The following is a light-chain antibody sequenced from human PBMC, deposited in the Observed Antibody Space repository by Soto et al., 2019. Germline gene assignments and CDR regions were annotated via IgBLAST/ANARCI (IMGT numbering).Light chain of an antibody. CDR1: QSVSGSY. J-gene: IGKJ5*01. CDR2: DAS. V-gene: IGKV3D-20*02. Sequence: EIVLTQSPGSLSLSPGERATLSYRASQSVSGSYLAWYQQKPGQAPRLLIYDASNRATGIPARFSGSGSGTDFTLTISSLEPEDFAVYYSQQRSDWPPSLTFGQGTRLEI. CDR3: QQRSDWPPSLT.